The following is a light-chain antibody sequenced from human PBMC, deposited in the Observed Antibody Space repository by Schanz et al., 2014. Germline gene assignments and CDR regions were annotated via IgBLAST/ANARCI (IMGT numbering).Light chain of an antibody. CDR3: QQYTGYSWT. Sequence: EILMTQSPATLSVSPGERATLSCRASQSVSDNLAWFQQKPGQAPRLLIYAASTRATGVPARFSGSGSETDFTLTISSLQSEDFATYYCQQYTGYSWTFGQGTKVEIK. V-gene: IGKV3-15*01. CDR2: AAS. J-gene: IGKJ1*01. CDR1: QSVSDN.